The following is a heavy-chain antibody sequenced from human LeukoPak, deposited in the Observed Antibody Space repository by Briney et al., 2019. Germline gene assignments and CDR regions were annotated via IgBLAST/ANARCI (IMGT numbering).Heavy chain of an antibody. CDR2: MYTGGST. CDR1: GFTFSSYV. Sequence: GGSLRLSCAASGFTFSSYVVSWVRQPPGKGLEWVSVMYTGGSTYYADSVKGRFTISRDNSKNTLYLQMNSLRAEDTALYYCARAPFYYDSSGYPYFDGWGQGTLVTVSS. CDR3: ARAPFYYDSSGYPYFDG. J-gene: IGHJ4*02. V-gene: IGHV3-53*01. D-gene: IGHD3-22*01.